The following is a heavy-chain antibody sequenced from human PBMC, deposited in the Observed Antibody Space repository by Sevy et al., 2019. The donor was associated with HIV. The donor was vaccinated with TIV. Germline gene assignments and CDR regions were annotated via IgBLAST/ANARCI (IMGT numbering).Heavy chain of an antibody. V-gene: IGHV3-23*01. J-gene: IGHJ4*02. CDR3: AKDRTIVVVTATLFDY. CDR2: ISGSGGST. Sequence: GSLRLSCAASGFTFSSYAISWVRQAPGKGLGWVSAISGSGGSTYYADSVKGRFTISRDNSKNTLYLQMNSLRAEDTAVYYCAKDRTIVVVTATLFDYWGQGTLVTVSS. CDR1: GFTFSSYA. D-gene: IGHD2-21*02.